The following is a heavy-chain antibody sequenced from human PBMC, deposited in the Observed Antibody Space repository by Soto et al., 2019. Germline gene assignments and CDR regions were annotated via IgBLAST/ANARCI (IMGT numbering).Heavy chain of an antibody. CDR1: GYTFNSYH. CDR3: ARAHNSGDVDY. V-gene: IGHV1-8*01. Sequence: ASVKVSRKSSGYTFNSYHINWVRQATGQGLEWMGSMNPNSGNTIFAQKFQGRVTMTRSTSISTAYMELSSLTFDDTAVYYCARAHNSGDVDYWGQGTLVTVSS. CDR2: MNPNSGNT. J-gene: IGHJ4*02. D-gene: IGHD4-17*01.